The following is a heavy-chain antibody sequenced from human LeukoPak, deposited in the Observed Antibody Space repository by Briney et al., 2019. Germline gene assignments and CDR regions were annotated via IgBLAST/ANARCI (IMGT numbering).Heavy chain of an antibody. CDR3: ARQFHLGGGSPGY. V-gene: IGHV4-34*01. D-gene: IGHD1-26*01. J-gene: IGHJ4*02. CDR2: INHSGST. Sequence: PSETLSLTCAVYGGSFSGYYWSWIRQPPGKGLEWIGEINHSGSTNYNPSLKSRVTISVDTSENQFSLKLSSVTAADTAVYYCARQFHLGGGSPGYWGQRTLVTVSS. CDR1: GGSFSGYY.